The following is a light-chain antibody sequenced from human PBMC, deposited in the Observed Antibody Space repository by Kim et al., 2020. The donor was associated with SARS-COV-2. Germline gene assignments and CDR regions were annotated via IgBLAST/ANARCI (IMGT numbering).Light chain of an antibody. CDR1: SSEVGSYKY. CDR3: ASYRSSSTFV. CDR2: DVT. V-gene: IGLV2-14*01. Sequence: QSALTQPVSVSGSPGQSITISCTGTSSEVGSYKYVSWYRQHPGKAPKLLIYDVTKRPSGVSHRFSGSKSGNTASLTISGLQAEDEAHYYCASYRSSSTFVFGFGTKVTVL. J-gene: IGLJ1*01.